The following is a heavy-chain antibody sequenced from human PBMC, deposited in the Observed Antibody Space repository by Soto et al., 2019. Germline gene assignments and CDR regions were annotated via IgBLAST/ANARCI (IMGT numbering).Heavy chain of an antibody. Sequence: EVQLVESGGGLVQPGRSLRLSCAASGFTSDHYAIHWVRQAPVKGLEWVSGISWNSDTIEYADSVKGRFTVSRDNAKNSMFLHLNSLGPEDAALYYCAKTPGYCRFGSCSNLGYFDSWGQGTLVTVSS. CDR2: ISWNSDTI. J-gene: IGHJ4*02. CDR1: GFTSDHYA. D-gene: IGHD2-15*01. V-gene: IGHV3-9*02. CDR3: AKTPGYCRFGSCSNLGYFDS.